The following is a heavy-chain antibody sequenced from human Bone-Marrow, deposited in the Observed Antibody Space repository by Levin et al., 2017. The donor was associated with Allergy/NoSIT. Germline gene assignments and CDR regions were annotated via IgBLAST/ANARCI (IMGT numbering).Heavy chain of an antibody. Sequence: GESLKISCEASTFSFSNYWMTWVRQAPGKGVEWVASMNQDGSHIYYVDSVKGRFTISRDNAKKSLYLQMNSLRPEDTAVYFCAQSLDNWGQGTLVTVSS. J-gene: IGHJ4*02. CDR3: AQSLDN. V-gene: IGHV3-7*01. CDR2: MNQDGSHI. CDR1: TFSFSNYW.